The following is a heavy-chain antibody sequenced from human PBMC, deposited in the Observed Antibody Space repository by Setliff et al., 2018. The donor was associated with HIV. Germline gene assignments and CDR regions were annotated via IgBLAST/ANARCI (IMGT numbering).Heavy chain of an antibody. D-gene: IGHD4-17*01. CDR2: IYYSGST. CDR1: GGSISSSSYY. V-gene: IGHV4-39*07. CDR3: ARDMTTVTYYYYYYYMDV. Sequence: SETLSLTCTVSGGSISSSSYYWGWSRQPPGKGLEWIGRIYYSGSTYYNPSLKSRATRSVDTSKDQFSLKLSSVTAADTAMYYCARDMTTVTYYYYYYYMDVWGKGPTVTVSS. J-gene: IGHJ6*03.